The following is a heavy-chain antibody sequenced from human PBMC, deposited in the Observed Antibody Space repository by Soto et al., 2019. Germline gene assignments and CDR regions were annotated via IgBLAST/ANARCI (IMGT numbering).Heavy chain of an antibody. CDR1: GFTFTSSA. V-gene: IGHV1-58*01. J-gene: IGHJ4*02. D-gene: IGHD3-22*01. CDR3: AAELDSSGLKAPY. CDR2: IVVGSGNT. Sequence: SGKVSSKASGFTFTSSAVKGAGQARGQRLEWIGWIVVGSGNTNYAQKFQERVTITRDMSTSTAYMELSSLRSEDTAVYYCAAELDSSGLKAPYWGQGTLVTVSS.